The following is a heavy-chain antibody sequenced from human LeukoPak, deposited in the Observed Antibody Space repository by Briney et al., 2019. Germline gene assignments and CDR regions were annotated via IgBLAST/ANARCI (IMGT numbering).Heavy chain of an antibody. CDR1: GYTFTSYA. J-gene: IGHJ3*02. CDR2: INTNTGNP. V-gene: IGHV7-4-1*02. CDR3: ARADPVAHSAFDI. D-gene: IGHD2-21*01. Sequence: ASVNVSCKASGYTFTSYALNWVRQAPGQGLEWMGWINTNTGNPTYAQGFTGRFVFSLDTSVSTAYLQISSLKAEDTAVFYCARADPVAHSAFDIWGQGTMVTVSS.